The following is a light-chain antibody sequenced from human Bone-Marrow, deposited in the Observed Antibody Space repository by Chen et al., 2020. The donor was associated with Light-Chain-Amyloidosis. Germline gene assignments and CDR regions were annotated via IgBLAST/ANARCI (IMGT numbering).Light chain of an antibody. V-gene: IGLV3-21*02. CDR3: QVWDRSSDRPV. CDR2: DER. Sequence: SYVLTQPSSVSVAPGQTATISCGGNNIGTTSVHWYQQTPGQAPLLVVYDERDRPSGIPERVSGSNAGNTATLTISRVEAGDEADYYCQVWDRSSDRPVFGGGTKLTVL. J-gene: IGLJ3*02. CDR1: NIGTTS.